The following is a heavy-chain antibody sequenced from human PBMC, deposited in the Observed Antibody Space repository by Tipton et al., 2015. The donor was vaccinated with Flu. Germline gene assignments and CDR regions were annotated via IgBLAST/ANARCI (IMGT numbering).Heavy chain of an antibody. Sequence: SLRLSCAASGFTFSSYDWYWVRQAAGKGLEWVSGIGTTGDTYYPGSVKGRFTISRENAKKSVYLQMNSLTAGDTAVYYCTRVLSGGNWRENTFDIWGQGTMVTVSS. V-gene: IGHV3-13*01. J-gene: IGHJ3*02. CDR1: GFTFSSYD. CDR2: IGTTGDT. CDR3: TRVLSGGNWRENTFDI. D-gene: IGHD1-20*01.